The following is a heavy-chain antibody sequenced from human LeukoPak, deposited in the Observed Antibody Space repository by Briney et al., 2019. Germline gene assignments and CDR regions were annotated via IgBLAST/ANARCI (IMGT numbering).Heavy chain of an antibody. CDR2: IKQDGSKK. CDR1: GFPFNAYW. V-gene: IGHV3-7*04. Sequence: AGGSLRLSCAASGFPFNAYWMTWVRQAPGKGLEWVANIKQDGSKKSYVDSVKGRFTISRDNAKNSLYLQMNSLRAEDTAIYYCTRVGYIDEGIDYWGQGTLVTVSS. J-gene: IGHJ4*02. D-gene: IGHD5-24*01. CDR3: TRVGYIDEGIDY.